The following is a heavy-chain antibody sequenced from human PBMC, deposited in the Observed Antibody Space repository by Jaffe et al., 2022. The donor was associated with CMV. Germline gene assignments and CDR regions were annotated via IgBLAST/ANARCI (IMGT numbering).Heavy chain of an antibody. CDR1: GGSISSSSYL. V-gene: IGHV4-39*02. D-gene: IGHD3-3*01. J-gene: IGHJ5*02. CDR2: VYYSGST. Sequence: LLQESGPGLVKPSETLSLTCTVSGGSISSSSYLWGWIRQPPGKGLEWIGSVYYSGSTYYSSSLKSRVTISADTSKNQFSLKLRSVTAADTAVYYCARELGGRNWFDPWGQGTLVTVSS. CDR3: ARELGGRNWFDP.